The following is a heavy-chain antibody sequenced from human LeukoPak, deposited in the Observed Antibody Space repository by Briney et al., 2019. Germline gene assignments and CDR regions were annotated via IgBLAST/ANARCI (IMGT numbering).Heavy chain of an antibody. V-gene: IGHV1-69*13. CDR3: ASPPSDPNAFDI. CDR2: IIPIFGTA. J-gene: IGHJ3*02. Sequence: GASVKFSCKASGGTFSSYAISWVRQAPGQGLEWMGGIIPIFGTANYAQKFQGRVTITADESTSTAYMELSSLRSEDTAVYYCASPPSDPNAFDIWGQGTMVTVSS. CDR1: GGTFSSYA.